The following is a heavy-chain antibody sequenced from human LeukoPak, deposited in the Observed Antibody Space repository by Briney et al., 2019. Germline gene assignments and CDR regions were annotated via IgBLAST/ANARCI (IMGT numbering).Heavy chain of an antibody. Sequence: GASVKVSCKASGYTFTGYYMHWVRQAPGQGLEWMGWINPNSGGTNYAQKFQGRVTMTRDTSISTAYMELSRLRSDDTAVYYCARSGARDSSSPSDYYYYYYMDVWGKGTTVTVSS. J-gene: IGHJ6*03. D-gene: IGHD6-6*01. V-gene: IGHV1-2*02. CDR1: GYTFTGYY. CDR2: INPNSGGT. CDR3: ARSGARDSSSPSDYYYYYYMDV.